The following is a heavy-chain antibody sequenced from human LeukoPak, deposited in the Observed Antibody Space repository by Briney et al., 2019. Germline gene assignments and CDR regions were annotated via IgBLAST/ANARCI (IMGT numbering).Heavy chain of an antibody. CDR3: AKRAYYDSSGYSDAFDI. Sequence: GGSLRLSCAASGFTFSSYGMHWVRQAPGKGLEWVAFIRYDGSNKYYADSVKGRFTISRDNSKNTLYLQMNSLRAEDTAVYYCAKRAYYDSSGYSDAFDIWGQGTMVTVSS. CDR1: GFTFSSYG. D-gene: IGHD3-22*01. J-gene: IGHJ3*02. V-gene: IGHV3-30*02. CDR2: IRYDGSNK.